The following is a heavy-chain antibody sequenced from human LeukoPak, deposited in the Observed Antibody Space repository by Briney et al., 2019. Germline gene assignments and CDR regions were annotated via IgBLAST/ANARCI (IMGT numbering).Heavy chain of an antibody. Sequence: GGSLRLSCAASGFTFSSYSMNWVRQAPGKGLEWVSSISSSSIYIYYADSVKGRFTISRDNAKNSLYLQMNSPRAEDTAVYYCTTIFGVVSDDAFDIWGQGTMVTVSS. CDR3: TTIFGVVSDDAFDI. D-gene: IGHD3-3*01. CDR1: GFTFSSYS. J-gene: IGHJ3*02. V-gene: IGHV3-21*01. CDR2: ISSSSIYI.